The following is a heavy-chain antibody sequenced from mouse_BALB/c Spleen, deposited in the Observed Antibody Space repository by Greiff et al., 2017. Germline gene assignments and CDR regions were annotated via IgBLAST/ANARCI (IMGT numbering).Heavy chain of an antibody. J-gene: IGHJ1*01. D-gene: IGHD2-14*01. Sequence: EVKLQESGPGLVKPSQSLSLTCTVTGYSITSDYAWNWFRQFPGNKLEWMGYISYSGSTSYNPSLKSRISITRDTSKNQFFLRLNSVTTEDTATYYCARGQVRRRGYFDVWGAGTTVTVSS. V-gene: IGHV3-2*02. CDR2: ISYSGST. CDR1: GYSITSDYA. CDR3: ARGQVRRRGYFDV.